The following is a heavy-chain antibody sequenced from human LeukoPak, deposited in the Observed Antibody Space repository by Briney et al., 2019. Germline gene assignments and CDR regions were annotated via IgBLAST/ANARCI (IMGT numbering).Heavy chain of an antibody. D-gene: IGHD3-10*01. Sequence: ASVKVSCKVSGYTLTELSMHWVRQAPGKGLEWMGGFDPEDGETIYAQKFQGRVTMTEDTSTDTAYMELSSLRSEDTAVYYCARGYYGSGSYYSFFDYWGQGTLVTVSS. CDR1: GYTLTELS. V-gene: IGHV1-24*01. CDR3: ARGYYGSGSYYSFFDY. CDR2: FDPEDGET. J-gene: IGHJ4*02.